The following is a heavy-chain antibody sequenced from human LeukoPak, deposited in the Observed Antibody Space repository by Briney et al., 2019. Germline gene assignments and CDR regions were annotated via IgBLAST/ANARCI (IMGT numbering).Heavy chain of an antibody. CDR3: AKGSKMVYYFDS. CDR1: GFTFSIYA. J-gene: IGHJ4*02. Sequence: GGSLRLSCAASGFTFSIYAMSWVRQAPGKGLEGVSGISGSGGSTDYADSVKGRFTRSRDNSKNTLYLQMNSLRAEDTAVYYCAKGSKMVYYFDSWGQGTLVTVSS. D-gene: IGHD2-8*01. V-gene: IGHV3-23*01. CDR2: ISGSGGST.